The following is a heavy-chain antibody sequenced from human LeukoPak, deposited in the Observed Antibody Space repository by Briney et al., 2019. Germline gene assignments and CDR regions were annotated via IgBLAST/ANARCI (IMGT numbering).Heavy chain of an antibody. CDR3: ARVVGGAFDI. Sequence: GGSLRLSCAASGFTFSAYWMHWVRQVPGKGLVWVSRINRGGTSTSHADSVKGRFTISRDNAKNTVFLQMNSLRADDTAVYYCARVVGGAFDIWGQGTMVTVST. CDR2: INRGGTST. J-gene: IGHJ3*02. CDR1: GFTFSAYW. V-gene: IGHV3-74*01. D-gene: IGHD2-15*01.